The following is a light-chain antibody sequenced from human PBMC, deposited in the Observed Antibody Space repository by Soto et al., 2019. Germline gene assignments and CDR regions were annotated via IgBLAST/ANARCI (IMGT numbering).Light chain of an antibody. CDR1: NINIGSHNY. J-gene: IGLJ1*01. Sequence: QSVLTQPRSVSGSPGQAVTVCCTGSNINIGSHNYVSWYQQHPGKAPKLLLHDVTERPSGVPGRFSGSKSGNTASLTISGLQAEDEADYFCCSFAGGLFVFGSGTKVTVL. CDR3: CSFAGGLFV. V-gene: IGLV2-11*01. CDR2: DVT.